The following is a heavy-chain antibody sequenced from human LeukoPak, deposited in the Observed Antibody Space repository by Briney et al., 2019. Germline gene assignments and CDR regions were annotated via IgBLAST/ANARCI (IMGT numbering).Heavy chain of an antibody. Sequence: GRSLRLSCAASGFTFSSYAIHWVRQAPGKGLEWVTFIQYDGSNEYQADSVKGRFTISRDNSKNTVYLQMNSVRIEDTAVYYCARSLTKVRGYDYWGQGTLVTVSS. V-gene: IGHV3-30*04. J-gene: IGHJ4*02. CDR3: ARSLTKVRGYDY. D-gene: IGHD3-10*01. CDR2: IQYDGSNE. CDR1: GFTFSSYA.